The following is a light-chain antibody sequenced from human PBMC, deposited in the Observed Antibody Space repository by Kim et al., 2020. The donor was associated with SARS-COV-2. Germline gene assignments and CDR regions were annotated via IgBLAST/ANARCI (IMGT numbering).Light chain of an antibody. J-gene: IGLJ3*02. CDR1: RLGHKY. Sequence: SYELTQPPSVYVSPGHPATISCSGDRLGHKYICWYQQRPGQSPDLLIYHELRRPSGIPERFSGSITGNTATLTISETQHRDEGDYYCQQADTTTRGFGGG. CDR2: HEL. CDR3: QQADTTTRG. V-gene: IGLV3-1*01.